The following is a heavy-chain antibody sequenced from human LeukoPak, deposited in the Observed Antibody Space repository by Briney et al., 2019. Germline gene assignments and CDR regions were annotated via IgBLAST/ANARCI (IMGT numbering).Heavy chain of an antibody. CDR3: ARRSVGGGERFDY. J-gene: IGHJ4*02. CDR1: GGSVNSGNYY. V-gene: IGHV4-61*01. CDR2: VYYSGGT. D-gene: IGHD3-16*01. Sequence: PSETLSLTCTVSGGSVNSGNYYWSWIRQPPGKGLEWLGYVYYSGGTNYNPSLKSRVTISAETSKNQFSLKLSSVTAADTAVYYCARRSVGGGERFDYWGQGILVTVSS.